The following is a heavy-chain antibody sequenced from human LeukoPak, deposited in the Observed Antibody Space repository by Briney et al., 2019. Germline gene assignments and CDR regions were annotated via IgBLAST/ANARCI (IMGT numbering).Heavy chain of an antibody. J-gene: IGHJ4*02. CDR3: TRDRYGSGSYIDY. Sequence: GGSLRLSCTASGFTFGDYAMSWVRQAPGKGLEWVGFIRSKAYGGTTEYAASLTARFTISRDDSKSIAYLQMNSLKTEDTAVYYCTRDRYGSGSYIDYWGQGTLVTVSS. D-gene: IGHD3-10*01. V-gene: IGHV3-49*04. CDR2: IRSKAYGGTT. CDR1: GFTFGDYA.